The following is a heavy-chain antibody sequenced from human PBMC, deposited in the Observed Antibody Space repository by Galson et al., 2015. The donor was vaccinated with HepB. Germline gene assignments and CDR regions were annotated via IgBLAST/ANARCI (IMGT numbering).Heavy chain of an antibody. CDR1: GYSFTSYW. CDR2: IDPSDSYT. J-gene: IGHJ5*02. D-gene: IGHD2-2*01. Sequence: QSGAEVKKPGESLRISCKGSGYSFTSYWISWVRQMPGKGLEWMGRIDPSDSYTNYSPSFQGHVTISADKSISTAYLQWSSLKASDTAMYYCARQGDLGYCSSTSCYGAVKNWFDPWGQGTLVTVSS. CDR3: ARQGDLGYCSSTSCYGAVKNWFDP. V-gene: IGHV5-10-1*01.